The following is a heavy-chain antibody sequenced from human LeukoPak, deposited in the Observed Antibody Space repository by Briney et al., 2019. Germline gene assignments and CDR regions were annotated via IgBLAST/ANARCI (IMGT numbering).Heavy chain of an antibody. D-gene: IGHD4-17*01. CDR1: GYTFTSYG. J-gene: IGHJ6*02. Sequence: ASVKVSCKASGYTFTSYGISWVRQAPGQGLEWMGWISAYNGNTNYAQKLRGRVTMTTDTSTSTAYMELRSLRSDDTAVYYCARAYYGPGSGGMDVWGQGTTVTVSS. CDR2: ISAYNGNT. V-gene: IGHV1-18*01. CDR3: ARAYYGPGSGGMDV.